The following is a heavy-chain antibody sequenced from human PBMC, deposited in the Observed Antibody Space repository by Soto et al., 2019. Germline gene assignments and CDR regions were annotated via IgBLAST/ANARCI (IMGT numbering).Heavy chain of an antibody. CDR2: VSAYNGAT. J-gene: IGHJ6*02. D-gene: IGHD6-19*01. CDR1: GYSFTSYG. V-gene: IGHV1-18*01. CDR3: ARAGDRAYNGMDV. Sequence: QVQLVQSGAEVKKPGASVEVSCKASGYSFTSYGINWVRQAPGQGLEWMGWVSAYNGATHHVQSLQGRVTMTTDAATSTAYLELRSLRSDATAVYYGARAGDRAYNGMDVGGQGTTVTVFS.